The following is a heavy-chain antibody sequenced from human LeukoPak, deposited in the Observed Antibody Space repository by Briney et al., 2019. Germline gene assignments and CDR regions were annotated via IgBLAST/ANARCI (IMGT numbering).Heavy chain of an antibody. Sequence: GGSLRLSXAASGFTFSSYWMSSVRQAPGKGLEWMANIKQDGSEKYYVDSVKGRFTISRDNAKNSLYLQMNSLRAEDTAVYYCATGIFGVVIIWGQGTLVTVSS. CDR2: IKQDGSEK. CDR3: ATGIFGVVII. V-gene: IGHV3-7*01. J-gene: IGHJ4*02. CDR1: GFTFSSYW. D-gene: IGHD3-3*01.